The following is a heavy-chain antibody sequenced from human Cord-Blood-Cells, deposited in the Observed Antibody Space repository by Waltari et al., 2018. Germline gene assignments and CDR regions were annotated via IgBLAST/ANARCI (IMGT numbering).Heavy chain of an antibody. J-gene: IGHJ4*02. CDR3: ARESWVSGSYYFDY. CDR2: NNPNRGGT. CDR1: GYTFTGYY. V-gene: IGHV1-2*02. Sequence: QVQLVQSGAEVKKPGASVKVSCKASGYTFTGYYMHWVRQAPGQGLEWMGWNNPNRGGTNYAQKFQGRVTMTRDTSISTAYMERSRLGSDDTAVYYCARESWVSGSYYFDYWGQGTLVTVSS. D-gene: IGHD1-26*01.